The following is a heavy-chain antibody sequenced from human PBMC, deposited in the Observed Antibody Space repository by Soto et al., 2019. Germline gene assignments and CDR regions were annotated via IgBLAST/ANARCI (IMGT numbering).Heavy chain of an antibody. Sequence: QVQLVQSGAEVKKPGSSVKVSCKASGGSFSSHAITWVRQAPGQGLEWMGRIIPILGLTNYAQKFQDRVTITADKSTNTAYMDLSSLRTEDPAMDYCSVGDVDDYRYPRDYAFDVWGQGTKVTVSS. CDR1: GGSFSSHA. D-gene: IGHD3-16*02. CDR3: SVGDVDDYRYPRDYAFDV. J-gene: IGHJ3*01. CDR2: IIPILGLT. V-gene: IGHV1-69*02.